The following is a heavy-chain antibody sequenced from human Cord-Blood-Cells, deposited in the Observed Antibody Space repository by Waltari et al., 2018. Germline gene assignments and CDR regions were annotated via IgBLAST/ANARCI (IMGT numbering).Heavy chain of an antibody. CDR3: ARDRVPGEGVFDY. CDR1: GFPFSSYA. D-gene: IGHD1-26*01. CDR2: ISYDGSNK. J-gene: IGHJ4*02. Sequence: QVQLVESGGGVVQPGRSLRLSCAASGFPFSSYAMHWVRQAPGKGLEWVAVISYDGSNKYYADSVKGRFTISRDNSKNTLYLQMNSLRAEDTAVYYCARDRVPGEGVFDYWGQGTLVTVSS. V-gene: IGHV3-30*04.